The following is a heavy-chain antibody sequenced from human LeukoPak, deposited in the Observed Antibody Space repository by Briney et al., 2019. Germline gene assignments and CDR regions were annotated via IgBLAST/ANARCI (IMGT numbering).Heavy chain of an antibody. CDR1: GVSISSGGYY. CDR2: IFYSGST. J-gene: IGHJ4*02. D-gene: IGHD2-8*02. Sequence: SETLSLTCTVSGVSISSGGYYWSWIRQPPGKGLEWIGYIFYSGSTYYNPSLKSRVTISVDTSKNQFSLKLSSVTAEDTAVYYCARAGGVWLEFDYWGQGTLVTVSS. V-gene: IGHV4-31*03. CDR3: ARAGGVWLEFDY.